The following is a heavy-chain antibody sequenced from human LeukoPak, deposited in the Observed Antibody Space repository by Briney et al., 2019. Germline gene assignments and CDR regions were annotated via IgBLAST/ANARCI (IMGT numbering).Heavy chain of an antibody. Sequence: GGSLRLSCAASGFTFSSYGMHWVRQAPGTGLEWVAVISYDGSNKYYADSVKGRFTISRDNSKNTLYLQMNSLRAEDTAVYYCAKSVGSYYFDYWGQGTLVTVSS. CDR3: AKSVGSYYFDY. CDR1: GFTFSSYG. D-gene: IGHD4-17*01. CDR2: ISYDGSNK. J-gene: IGHJ4*02. V-gene: IGHV3-30*18.